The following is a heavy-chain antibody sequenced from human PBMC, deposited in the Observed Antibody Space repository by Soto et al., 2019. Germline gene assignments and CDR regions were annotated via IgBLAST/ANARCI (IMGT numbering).Heavy chain of an antibody. D-gene: IGHD2-2*02. CDR1: GFTFSSYA. V-gene: IGHV3-30-3*01. CDR2: ISYDGSNK. Sequence: QVQLVESGGGVVQPGRSLRLSCAASGFTFSSYAMHWVRQAPGKGLEWVAVISYDGSNKYYADSVKGRFTISRDNSKNTLYLQMNSLSAEDTAVYYCARDRPGYQLLYLFQHWGQGTLVTVSS. CDR3: ARDRPGYQLLYLFQH. J-gene: IGHJ1*01.